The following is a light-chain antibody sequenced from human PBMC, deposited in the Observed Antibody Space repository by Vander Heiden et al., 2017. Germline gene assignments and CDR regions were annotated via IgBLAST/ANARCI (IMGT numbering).Light chain of an antibody. CDR2: SNN. CDR1: TSNIGNNY. V-gene: IGLV1-47*02. J-gene: IGLJ1*01. Sequence: QPVPTQPPSASGTPGPTVTVSRSRNTSNIGNNYVYWYQQLPGTAPKLLIYSNNQRPSGVPDRFSGSKSGTSASLAISGLRSEDEADCYCAARDDSLSAYVFGTGTKVTVL. CDR3: AARDDSLSAYV.